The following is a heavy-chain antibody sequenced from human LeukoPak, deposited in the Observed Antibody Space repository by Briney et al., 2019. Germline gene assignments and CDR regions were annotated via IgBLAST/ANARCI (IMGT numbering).Heavy chain of an antibody. J-gene: IGHJ5*02. CDR3: ARQPSVAGTRNWFDP. CDR1: GGSISSSNW. CDR2: IYHSGST. Sequence: PSETLSLTCAVSGGSISSSNWWSWVRQPPGKGLEWIGEIYHSGSTNYNPSLKSRVTISVDKSKNQFSLKLSSVTAADTAVYYCARQPSVAGTRNWFDPWGQGTLVTVSS. V-gene: IGHV4-4*02. D-gene: IGHD6-19*01.